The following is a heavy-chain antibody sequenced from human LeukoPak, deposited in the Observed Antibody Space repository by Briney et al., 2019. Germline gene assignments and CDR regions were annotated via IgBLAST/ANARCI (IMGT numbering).Heavy chain of an antibody. Sequence: GPCPTLSCEASGFTFSTHAMSSIRQTPGGWLEWLLVISVDVQTTTYASSVKGRFTISRDNSKNTLYLEMNSLRVEDTAIYYCAKDGYYSSANHFARLHFDLWGRGTRVTVSS. V-gene: IGHV3-23*01. CDR1: GFTFSTHA. CDR3: AKDGYYSSANHFARLHFDL. J-gene: IGHJ2*01. D-gene: IGHD3-3*01. CDR2: ISVDVQTT.